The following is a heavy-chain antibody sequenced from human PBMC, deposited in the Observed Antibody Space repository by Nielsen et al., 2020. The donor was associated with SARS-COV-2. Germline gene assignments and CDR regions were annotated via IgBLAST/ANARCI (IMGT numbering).Heavy chain of an antibody. D-gene: IGHD6-19*01. CDR2: ISGSGGST. CDR3: AKSWYSSGWSDAFDI. J-gene: IGHJ3*02. CDR1: GFTFSSYA. Sequence: GESLKISCAASGFTFSSYAMSWVRQAPGKGLEWVSAISGSGGSTYYADSVKGRFTISRDNSKNTLYLQMNSLRAEDTAVYYCAKSWYSSGWSDAFDIWGQGTMVTVSS. V-gene: IGHV3-23*01.